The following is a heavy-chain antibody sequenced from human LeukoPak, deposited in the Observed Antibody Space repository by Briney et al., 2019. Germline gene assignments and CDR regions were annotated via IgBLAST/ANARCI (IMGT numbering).Heavy chain of an antibody. CDR2: VYYSGST. V-gene: IGHV4-59*08. J-gene: IGHJ4*02. D-gene: IGHD6-13*01. CDR3: ARGKAAAGTGFDY. Sequence: PSETLSLTCTVSGGSISSYFWGWLRQPPGKGLEWIGYVYYSGSTSYNPSLKSRVTISVDTSTNQFSLKLSSVTAADTAVYYCARGKAAAGTGFDYWGQGTLVTVSA. CDR1: GGSISSYF.